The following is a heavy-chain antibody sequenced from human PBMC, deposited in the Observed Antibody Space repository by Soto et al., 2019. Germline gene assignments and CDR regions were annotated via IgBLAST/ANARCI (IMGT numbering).Heavy chain of an antibody. D-gene: IGHD1-1*01. CDR1: GFTFSSYG. CDR2: IWYDGSNK. CDR3: ARDKNGRRPYYYGMDV. J-gene: IGHJ6*02. Sequence: LRLSCAASGFTFSSYGMHWVRQAPGKGLEWVAVIWYDGSNKYYADSVKGRFTISRDNSKNTLYLQMNSLRAEDTAVYYCARDKNGRRPYYYGMDVWGQGTTVTVSS. V-gene: IGHV3-33*01.